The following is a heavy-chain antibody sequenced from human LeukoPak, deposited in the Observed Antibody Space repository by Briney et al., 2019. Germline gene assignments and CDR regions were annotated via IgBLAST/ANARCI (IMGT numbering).Heavy chain of an antibody. J-gene: IGHJ4*02. D-gene: IGHD1-1*01. Sequence: SETLSLTCAVYGGSFSGYYWSWIRQPPGKGLEWIGEINHSGSTNYNPSLKSRVTISVDKSKNQFSLKLSSVTAADTAVYYCARTEPSGTTSHWGQGTLVTVSS. CDR3: ARTEPSGTTSH. CDR1: GGSFSGYY. CDR2: INHSGST. V-gene: IGHV4-34*01.